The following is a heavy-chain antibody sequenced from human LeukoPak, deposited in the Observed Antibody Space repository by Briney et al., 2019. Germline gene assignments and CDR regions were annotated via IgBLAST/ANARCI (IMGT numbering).Heavy chain of an antibody. CDR3: ARAGAAYCSGGSCYSKEKY. D-gene: IGHD2-15*01. J-gene: IGHJ4*02. CDR2: ISAYNGNT. Sequence: GASVKVSCKASGYTFTSYGISWVRQAPGQGLEWXXWISAYNGNTNYAQKLQGRVTMTTDTSTSTAYMELRSLRSDDTAVYYCARAGAAYCSGGSCYSKEKYWGQGTLVTVSS. CDR1: GYTFTSYG. V-gene: IGHV1-18*01.